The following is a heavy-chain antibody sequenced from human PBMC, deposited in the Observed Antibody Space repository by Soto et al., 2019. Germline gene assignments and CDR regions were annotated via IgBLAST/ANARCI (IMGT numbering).Heavy chain of an antibody. Sequence: QVTLNESGLMQVNPRQTLTLTCTFSGFSFTTSGVGVGWIRQSPGKALEWLALIYWDDDKRYSPSLKSRLTITKDTSKNQVVLTMADLDPADTGTYYCAHRVLRTVFGLVTTTAIYFDFWGQGTPVAVSS. V-gene: IGHV2-5*02. CDR1: GFSFTTSGVG. CDR3: AHRVLRTVFGLVTTTAIYFDF. CDR2: IYWDDDK. D-gene: IGHD3-3*01. J-gene: IGHJ4*02.